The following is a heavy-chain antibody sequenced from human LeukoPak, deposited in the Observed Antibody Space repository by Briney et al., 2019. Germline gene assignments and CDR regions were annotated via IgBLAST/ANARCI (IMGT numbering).Heavy chain of an antibody. V-gene: IGHV3-7*03. D-gene: IGHD5-24*01. CDR3: TRDGSKRWLQLLKFDY. CDR2: IKQDGSEK. J-gene: IGHJ4*02. CDR1: GFTFSRYW. Sequence: PGGSLRLSCAASGFTFSRYWMSWVRQAPGKGLEWVANIKQDGSEKYYVDSVKGRFTISRDNAKNSLYLQMNSLKTEDTAVYYCTRDGSKRWLQLLKFDYWGQGTLVTVSS.